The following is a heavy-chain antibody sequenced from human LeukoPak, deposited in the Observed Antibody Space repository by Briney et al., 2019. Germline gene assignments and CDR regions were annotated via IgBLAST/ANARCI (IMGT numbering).Heavy chain of an antibody. V-gene: IGHV1-18*01. J-gene: IGHJ4*02. CDR2: ISTSNGDT. D-gene: IGHD2-2*01. CDR1: GYTFTTYG. CDR3: ALIPYCTTATCFFFDF. Sequence: GASVKVSCKASGYTFTTYGISWVRQAPGQGPEWMGWISTSNGDTYYARNLQGRATMTADTSTSTTYMELRSLRSDDTAVYYCALIPYCTTATCFFFDFWGQGTPVTVSS.